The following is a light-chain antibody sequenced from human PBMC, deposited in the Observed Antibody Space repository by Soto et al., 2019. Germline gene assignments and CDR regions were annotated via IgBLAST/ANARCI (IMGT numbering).Light chain of an antibody. CDR2: DVS. Sequence: QSALTQPASVSGSPGQSITISCTGTSSDVGRYIYVSWYQHLPGKAPKLMIYDVSNRPSGVSNRFSGSKYGNTASLTISGLQAEDEADYYCNSYTSSSTHVFGTGTKLTVL. CDR3: NSYTSSSTHV. J-gene: IGLJ1*01. CDR1: SSDVGRYIY. V-gene: IGLV2-14*03.